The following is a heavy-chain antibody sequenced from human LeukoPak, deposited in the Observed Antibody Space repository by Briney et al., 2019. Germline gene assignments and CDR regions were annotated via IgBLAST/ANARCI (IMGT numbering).Heavy chain of an antibody. Sequence: SETLSLTCTVSGGSISSSTQYCGWVRQPPGKGLEWIGSINYSGKTYYTSSLKSRVTISVDPSKNQFSLKLSSVTAADTAVYYCARISITATGNIFDYWGQGTLVTVSS. D-gene: IGHD6-13*01. CDR3: ARISITATGNIFDY. CDR2: INYSGKT. CDR1: GGSISSSTQY. J-gene: IGHJ4*02. V-gene: IGHV4-39*07.